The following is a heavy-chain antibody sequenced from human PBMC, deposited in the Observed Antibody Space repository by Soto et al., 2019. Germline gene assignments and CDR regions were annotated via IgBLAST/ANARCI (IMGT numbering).Heavy chain of an antibody. Sequence: EAQLVESGGGVVQPGGSLRLSCAASGFTFSDHYMDWVRQAPGKGLEWMGRVRDKPNNYTTEYAASVKGSLIISRDDSDNSLYLQINNLKSEDTAVYYCARVSGSSYGDFWGQGTLVTVSS. J-gene: IGHJ4*02. D-gene: IGHD3-10*01. CDR1: GFTFSDHY. CDR3: ARVSGSSYGDF. V-gene: IGHV3-72*01. CDR2: VRDKPNNYTT.